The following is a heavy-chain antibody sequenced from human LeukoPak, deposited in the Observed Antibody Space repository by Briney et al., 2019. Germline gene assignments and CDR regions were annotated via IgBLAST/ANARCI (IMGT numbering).Heavy chain of an antibody. Sequence: GGSLRLSCAASGFTFNGYEMNWVRQAPGKGLEWVSYISSSGSTIYYADSVKGRFAISRDNSKNTLYLQMNSLRAEDTAVYYCAYIVLGYCSAGSCFDYWGQGTLVTVSS. CDR3: AYIVLGYCSAGSCFDY. J-gene: IGHJ4*02. V-gene: IGHV3-48*03. CDR1: GFTFNGYE. CDR2: ISSSGSTI. D-gene: IGHD2-15*01.